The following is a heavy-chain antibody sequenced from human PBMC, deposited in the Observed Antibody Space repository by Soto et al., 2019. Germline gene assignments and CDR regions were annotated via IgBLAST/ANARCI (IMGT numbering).Heavy chain of an antibody. CDR3: ARDRGSSSWSGPYYYGMDV. CDR2: TYYRSKWYN. D-gene: IGHD6-13*01. V-gene: IGHV6-1*01. CDR1: GDSVSSDSSS. J-gene: IGHJ6*02. Sequence: QTLSLTFAISGDSVSSDSSSWNWIRQSPSRGLEWLGRTYYRSKWYNDYAVSVKSRITINPDTSKNQFSLQLNSVTPEDTAVYYCARDRGSSSWSGPYYYGMDVWGQGTTVTVSS.